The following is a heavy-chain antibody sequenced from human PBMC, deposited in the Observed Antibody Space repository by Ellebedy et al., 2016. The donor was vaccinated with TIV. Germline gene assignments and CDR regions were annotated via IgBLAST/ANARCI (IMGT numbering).Heavy chain of an antibody. D-gene: IGHD3-9*01. Sequence: GESLKISXAASGFTFSSYAMSWVRQAPGKGLEWVSVLSGSGGTTHYADSVKGRFTISRDNSKNTVYLQMNSLRAEDTAVYYCAKVQGNILTGYFDPPFYYYAMDVWGQGTTVTVSS. CDR2: LSGSGGTT. CDR3: AKVQGNILTGYFDPPFYYYAMDV. CDR1: GFTFSSYA. V-gene: IGHV3-23*01. J-gene: IGHJ6*02.